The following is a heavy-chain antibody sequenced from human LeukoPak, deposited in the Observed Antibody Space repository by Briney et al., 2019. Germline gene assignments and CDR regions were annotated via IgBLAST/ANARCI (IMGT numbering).Heavy chain of an antibody. V-gene: IGHV4-59*01. CDR3: ARGSIAAAGTSDY. J-gene: IGHJ4*02. CDR2: IYYSGST. Sequence: SETLSLTCTVSGGSISSYYWSWIRQPPGKGLEWIGYIYYSGSTNYNPSLKSRVTISVDTSKNRFSLKLSSVTAADTAVYYCARGSIAAAGTSDYWGQGTLVTVSS. CDR1: GGSISSYY. D-gene: IGHD6-13*01.